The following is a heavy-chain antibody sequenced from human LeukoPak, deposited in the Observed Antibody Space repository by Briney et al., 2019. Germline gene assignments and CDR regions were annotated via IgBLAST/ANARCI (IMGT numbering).Heavy chain of an antibody. Sequence: GGSLRLSCATSGFTFNNYNMNWVRQAPGRALEWVSSITSSGTYIFYADSVKGRFTISRDNAKNSLYLQMNSLGPEDTAVYYCARLTGYSSESWFDPWGQGTLVTVSS. J-gene: IGHJ5*02. V-gene: IGHV3-21*01. CDR2: ITSSGTYI. D-gene: IGHD3-9*01. CDR1: GFTFNNYN. CDR3: ARLTGYSSESWFDP.